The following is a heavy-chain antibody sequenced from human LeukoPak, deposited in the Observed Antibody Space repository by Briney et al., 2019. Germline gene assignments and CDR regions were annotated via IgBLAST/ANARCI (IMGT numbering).Heavy chain of an antibody. D-gene: IGHD3-16*01. CDR1: GFTFSSYE. Sequence: GESLRLSCAASGFTFSSYEMNWVRQAPGKGLEWVSYISSSGSTIYYADSVKGRFTISRDNAKNSLYLQMNSLRAEDTAVYYCARDAYQVAGSTLHDYWGQGTLVTVSS. CDR3: ARDAYQVAGSTLHDY. J-gene: IGHJ4*02. CDR2: ISSSGSTI. V-gene: IGHV3-48*03.